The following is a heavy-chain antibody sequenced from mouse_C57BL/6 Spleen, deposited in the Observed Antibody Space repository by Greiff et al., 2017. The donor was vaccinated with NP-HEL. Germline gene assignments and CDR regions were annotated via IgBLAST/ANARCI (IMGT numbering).Heavy chain of an antibody. Sequence: QVQLQQSGPELVKPGASVKISCKASGYSFTSYYIHWVKQRPGQGLEWIGWIYPGSGNTKYNEKFKGKATLTADTSSSTAYMQLSSLTYDDSAVYYGARYYGSSWGAMDYWGQGTSVTVSS. CDR1: GYSFTSYY. CDR2: IYPGSGNT. V-gene: IGHV1-66*01. CDR3: ARYYGSSWGAMDY. D-gene: IGHD1-1*01. J-gene: IGHJ4*01.